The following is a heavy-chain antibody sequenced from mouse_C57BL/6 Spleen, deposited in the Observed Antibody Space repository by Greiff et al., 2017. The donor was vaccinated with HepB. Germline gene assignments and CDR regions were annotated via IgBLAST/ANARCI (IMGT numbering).Heavy chain of an antibody. CDR1: GFTFSSYA. V-gene: IGHV5-4*03. J-gene: IGHJ2*01. D-gene: IGHD1-1*01. CDR3: ARGYYGSINYFDY. CDR2: ISDGGSYT. Sequence: EVKLMESGGGLVKPGGSLKLSCAASGFTFSSYAMSWVRQTPEKRLEWVATISDGGSYTYYPDNVKGRFTISRDNAKNNLYLQMSHLKSEDTAMYYCARGYYGSINYFDYWGQGTTLTVSS.